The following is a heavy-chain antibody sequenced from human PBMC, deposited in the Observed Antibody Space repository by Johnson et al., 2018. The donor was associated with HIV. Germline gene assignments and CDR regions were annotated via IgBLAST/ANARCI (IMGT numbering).Heavy chain of an antibody. J-gene: IGHJ3*02. CDR1: GFTFSSYG. V-gene: IGHV3-30*02. CDR3: ARATQWLGAFDI. Sequence: QVQLVESGGGVVQPGDSLRLSCAASGFTFSSYGMHWVRQAPGKGLEWVAFIRYDGSNKYYADSVKGRFSISRDNSKNTLYLQMNSLRAEDTAVYYCARATQWLGAFDIWGQGTVVTVAS. D-gene: IGHD6-19*01. CDR2: IRYDGSNK.